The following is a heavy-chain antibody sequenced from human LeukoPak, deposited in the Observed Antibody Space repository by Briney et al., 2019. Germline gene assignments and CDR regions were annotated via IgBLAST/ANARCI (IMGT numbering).Heavy chain of an antibody. CDR1: GGTFSSYA. D-gene: IGHD3-10*01. J-gene: IGHJ4*02. CDR3: ATEFRYGSGSYPFDY. Sequence: ASVKVSCKASGGTFSSYAISWVRQAPGQGLEWMGLVDPEDGETIHAEKFQGRVTITADTSTDTAYMELSSLRSEDTAVYYCATEFRYGSGSYPFDYWGQGTLVTVSS. V-gene: IGHV1-69-2*01. CDR2: VDPEDGET.